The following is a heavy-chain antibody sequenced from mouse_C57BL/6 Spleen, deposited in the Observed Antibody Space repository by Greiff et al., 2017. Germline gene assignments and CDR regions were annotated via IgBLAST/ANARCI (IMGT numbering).Heavy chain of an antibody. CDR3: ARGGEYDESYFDV. D-gene: IGHD2-14*01. CDR1: GYTFTSYT. CDR2: INPSSGYT. V-gene: IGHV1-4*01. J-gene: IGHJ1*03. Sequence: QVQLKQSGAELARPGASVKMSCKASGYTFTSYTMHWVKQRPGQGLEWIGYINPSSGYTKYNQKFKDKATLTADKSSSTAYMQLSSLTSEDSAVYYCARGGEYDESYFDVWGTGTTVTVSS.